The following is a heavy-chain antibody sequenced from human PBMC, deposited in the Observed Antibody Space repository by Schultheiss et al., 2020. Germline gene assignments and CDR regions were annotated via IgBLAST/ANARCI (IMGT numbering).Heavy chain of an antibody. CDR1: GGSFSGYS. CDR2: IYYSGST. D-gene: IGHD5-18*01. J-gene: IGHJ6*02. CDR3: ASGAMALYYYYGMDV. Sequence: SETLSLTCAVYGGSFSGYSWDWIRQPPGKGLDWIGTIYYSGSTYYNPSLKSRVTISVDTSKNQFSLKLSSVTAEDTAVYYCASGAMALYYYYGMDVWGQGTTVTVSS. V-gene: IGHV4-34*01.